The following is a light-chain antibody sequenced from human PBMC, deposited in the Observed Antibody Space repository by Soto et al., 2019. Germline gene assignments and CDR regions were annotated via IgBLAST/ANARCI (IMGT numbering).Light chain of an antibody. CDR2: AAS. CDR1: QDISSY. CDR3: QQYYGFPRT. V-gene: IGKV1-8*01. Sequence: AIRMTQSPSSFSASTGDSVTITCRASQDISSYLAWYQQKPGKAPKLLIYAASTLQSGVPSRFSGSGSGTDFTLTISCLQSEDFATYSCQQYYGFPRTFGQGTKVEIK. J-gene: IGKJ1*01.